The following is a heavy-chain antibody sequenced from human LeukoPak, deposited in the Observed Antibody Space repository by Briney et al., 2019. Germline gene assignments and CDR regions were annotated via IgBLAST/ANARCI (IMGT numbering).Heavy chain of an antibody. J-gene: IGHJ4*02. CDR1: GFIFSSCS. V-gene: IGHV3-21*01. Sequence: NPGESLCLSCAASGFIFSSCSMNWVRQAPGKGLEWVSSISGSSFYINYADSVRGRFTISRDNAENSVYLQMSSLRDEDTAVYYCARIRDPYGYAHLDLWGQGTLVTVST. D-gene: IGHD5-18*01. CDR2: ISGSSFYI. CDR3: ARIRDPYGYAHLDL.